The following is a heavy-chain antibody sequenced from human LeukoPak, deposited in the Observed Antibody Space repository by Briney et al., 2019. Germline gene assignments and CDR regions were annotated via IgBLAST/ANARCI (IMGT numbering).Heavy chain of an antibody. J-gene: IGHJ5*02. V-gene: IGHV1-8*01. Sequence: ASVKVSCKASGYTFTSYDINWVRQATGQGLEWMGWMNPNSGNTGYVQKFQGRVTMTRNTSISTAYMELSSLRSEDTAVYYCARGNWNDAGSGDWFDPWGQGTLVTVSS. CDR2: MNPNSGNT. CDR3: ARGNWNDAGSGDWFDP. CDR1: GYTFTSYD. D-gene: IGHD1-1*01.